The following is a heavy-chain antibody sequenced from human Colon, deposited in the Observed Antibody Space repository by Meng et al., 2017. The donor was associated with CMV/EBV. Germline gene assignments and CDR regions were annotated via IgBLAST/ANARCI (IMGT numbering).Heavy chain of an antibody. V-gene: IGHV3-23*01. CDR3: DAADY. CDR1: GFSFSNFA. Sequence: LSLTCAASGFSFSNFAMGWVRQAPGKGLEWVSTINDSGGRTHYADSVKGRFTISRDTSRNTLYLQMDSLRAEDTAIYYCDAADYWGQGTLVTVSS. D-gene: IGHD6-13*01. J-gene: IGHJ4*02. CDR2: INDSGGRT.